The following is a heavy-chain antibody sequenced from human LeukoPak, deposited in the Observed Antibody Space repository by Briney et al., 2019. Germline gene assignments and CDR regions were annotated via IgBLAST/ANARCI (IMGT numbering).Heavy chain of an antibody. CDR2: ISWNSGSI. Sequence: GGSLRLSCAASGFTFDDYAMHWVRQAPGKGLEWVSGISWNSGSIGYADSVKGRFTISRDNAKNSLYLQMNSLRAEDTAVYYCAKVTLDYGDPYDYWGQGTLVTVSS. CDR1: GFTFDDYA. V-gene: IGHV3-9*01. J-gene: IGHJ4*02. D-gene: IGHD4-17*01. CDR3: AKVTLDYGDPYDY.